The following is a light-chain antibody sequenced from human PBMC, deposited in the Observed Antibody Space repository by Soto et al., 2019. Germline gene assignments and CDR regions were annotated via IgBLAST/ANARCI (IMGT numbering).Light chain of an antibody. CDR1: QSVSSY. CDR3: QQRSNWPLT. V-gene: IGKV3-11*01. Sequence: EIVLTQSQATLSLSPGERATLSCRASQSVSSYLAWYQQKPGQAPRLLIYDASNRATGIPARFSGSGSGTDFTLTISSLEPEDFAVYYCQQRSNWPLTFGGRTKVDIK. CDR2: DAS. J-gene: IGKJ4*01.